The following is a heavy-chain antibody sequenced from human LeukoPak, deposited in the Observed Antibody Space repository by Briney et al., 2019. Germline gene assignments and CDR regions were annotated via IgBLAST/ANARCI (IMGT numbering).Heavy chain of an antibody. Sequence: SETLSLTCTVSGGSISSYYWSWIRQPPGKGLEWLGYIYYSGSTNYNPSLKSRVTISVDTSKNQFSLKLSSVTAADTAVYYCAMHISYYYGSGSSSYYFDYWGQGTLVTVSS. J-gene: IGHJ4*02. V-gene: IGHV4-59*12. CDR2: IYYSGST. D-gene: IGHD3-10*01. CDR3: AMHISYYYGSGSSSYYFDY. CDR1: GGSISSYY.